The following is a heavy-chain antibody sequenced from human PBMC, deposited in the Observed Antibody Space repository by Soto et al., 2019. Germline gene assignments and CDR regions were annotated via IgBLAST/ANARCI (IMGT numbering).Heavy chain of an antibody. J-gene: IGHJ4*01. CDR2: IYHSGST. V-gene: IGHV4-4*02. Sequence: SETLSLTCAVSGGSISSSNWWSWVRQPPGKGLEWIGEIYHSGSTNYNPSLKSRVTISVDKSKNQFSLKLSSVTAADTAVYYCARDGSGRARQKNIWYFDYWGQGTLVTGSS. CDR1: GGSISSSNW. D-gene: IGHD3-10*01. CDR3: ARDGSGRARQKNIWYFDY.